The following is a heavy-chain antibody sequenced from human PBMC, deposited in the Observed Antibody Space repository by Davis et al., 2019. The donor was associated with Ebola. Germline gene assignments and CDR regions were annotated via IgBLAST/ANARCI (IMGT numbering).Heavy chain of an antibody. Sequence: ASVTVSCKASRYTFSNHGISWVRQAPEQGPEWMGWIAVHNGNTAYAQKFQGRVTMTRDTSEKTADMELRSLRSDDTAVYYCASTDGQVVYWGQGTRVTVFS. V-gene: IGHV1-18*01. J-gene: IGHJ4*02. CDR3: ASTDGQVVY. D-gene: IGHD2-8*02. CDR1: RYTFSNHG. CDR2: IAVHNGNT.